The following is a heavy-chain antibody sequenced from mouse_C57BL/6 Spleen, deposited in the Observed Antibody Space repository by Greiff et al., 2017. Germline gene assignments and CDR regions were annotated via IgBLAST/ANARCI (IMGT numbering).Heavy chain of an antibody. D-gene: IGHD4-1*01. CDR3: ARWLTGTGEFDY. V-gene: IGHV1-53*01. CDR1: GYTFTSYW. CDR2: INPSNGGT. Sequence: VQLQQSGTELVKPGASVKLSCKASGYTFTSYWMHWVKQRPGQGLEWIGNINPSNGGTNYNEKFKSKATLTVDKSSSTAYMQLSSLTSEDSAVYYCARWLTGTGEFDYWGQGTTLTVSS. J-gene: IGHJ2*01.